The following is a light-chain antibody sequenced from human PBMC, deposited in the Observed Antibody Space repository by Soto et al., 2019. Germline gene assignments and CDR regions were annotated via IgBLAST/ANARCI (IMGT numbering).Light chain of an antibody. CDR2: DVS. CDR1: RTDVADGYDY. CDR3: TSYTRSTPFYV. V-gene: IGLV2-14*03. Sequence: SVLTQPASVSGSPGQSIAISCTGVRTDVADGYDYVSWYQQHPGQAPQLIIYDVSNRPSGVSDRFSGSKSGNTASLTISGLQAEDEAEYYCTSYTRSTPFYVFGTGTKVTVL. J-gene: IGLJ1*01.